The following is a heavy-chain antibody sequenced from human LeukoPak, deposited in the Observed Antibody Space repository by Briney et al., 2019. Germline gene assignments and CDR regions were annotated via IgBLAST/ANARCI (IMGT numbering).Heavy chain of an antibody. D-gene: IGHD3-22*01. J-gene: IGHJ4*02. Sequence: ASVKVSCKASGYTFTSYAMHWVRQAPGQRLEWMGWINAGNGNTKYSQEFQGRVTITRDTSASTAYMELSSLRSEDMAVYYCASIDDSSGYYYFDYWGQGTLVTVSS. CDR2: INAGNGNT. CDR3: ASIDDSSGYYYFDY. CDR1: GYTFTSYA. V-gene: IGHV1-3*03.